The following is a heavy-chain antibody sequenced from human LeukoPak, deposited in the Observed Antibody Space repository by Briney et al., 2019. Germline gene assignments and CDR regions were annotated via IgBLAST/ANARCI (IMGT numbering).Heavy chain of an antibody. CDR3: TTVRTVTSDH. CDR1: GFTFCSYG. CDR2: IKSKTDGGTT. V-gene: IGHV3-15*01. J-gene: IGHJ4*02. Sequence: TGGSLRLSCAASGFTFCSYGMSWVRQAPGKGLEWVGRIKSKTDGGTTDYGAPVKGRFTISRDDSKNMMYLQMNSLKTEDTAVYYCTTVRTVTSDHWGQGTLVTVSS. D-gene: IGHD4-11*01.